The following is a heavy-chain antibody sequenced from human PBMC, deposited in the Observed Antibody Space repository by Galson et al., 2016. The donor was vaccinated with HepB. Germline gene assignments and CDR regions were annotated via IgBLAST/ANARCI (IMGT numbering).Heavy chain of an antibody. CDR2: FYHSGIT. V-gene: IGHV4-61*01. CDR3: ARGLDCYYYYIDV. Sequence: TLSLTCTVSGDSVTSDTYYWSWVRQSPGKGLEWIGYFYHSGITKYNPAFKSRVTISQDTPKNQLSLRLSSVTAADTAVYYCARGLDCYYYYIDVWGKGTTVTVSS. CDR1: GDSVTSDTYY. J-gene: IGHJ6*03. D-gene: IGHD3/OR15-3a*01.